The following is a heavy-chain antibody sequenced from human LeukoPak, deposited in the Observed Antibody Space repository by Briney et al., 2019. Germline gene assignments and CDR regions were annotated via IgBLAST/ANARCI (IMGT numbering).Heavy chain of an antibody. J-gene: IGHJ6*02. Sequence: ASVKVSCKASGYTFTGYYMHWVRQAPGQGLEWMGWINPNSGGTNYAQKFQGRATMTRDTSISTAYMELSRLRSDDTAVYYCARVSIRPTPNYGMDVWGQGTTVTVSS. CDR1: GYTFTGYY. D-gene: IGHD1-1*01. CDR2: INPNSGGT. CDR3: ARVSIRPTPNYGMDV. V-gene: IGHV1-2*02.